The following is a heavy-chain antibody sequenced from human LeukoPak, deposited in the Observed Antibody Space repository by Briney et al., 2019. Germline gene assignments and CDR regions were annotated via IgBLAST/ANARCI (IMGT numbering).Heavy chain of an antibody. V-gene: IGHV3-48*03. CDR1: GFTFSSYD. Sequence: RSGGSLRLSCAASGFTFSSYDMQWVRQAPGKGLEWVSYISGSGKTTYYGDSVKGRFTISRDNAKNSLFLQMNSLRAEDTAIYYCARDASFYDNSDSSGYWGQGTLVTVST. D-gene: IGHD3-22*01. J-gene: IGHJ4*02. CDR3: ARDASFYDNSDSSGY. CDR2: ISGSGKTT.